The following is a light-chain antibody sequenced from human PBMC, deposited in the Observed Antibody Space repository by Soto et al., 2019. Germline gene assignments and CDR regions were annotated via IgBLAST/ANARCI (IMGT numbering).Light chain of an antibody. J-gene: IGLJ1*01. CDR3: SSYTSGSTPDV. V-gene: IGLV2-14*01. CDR2: EVS. CDR1: SSVVGGYNY. Sequence: QSALTQPASVSGSPGQSITISCTGTSSVVGGYNYVSWYQQHPGKAPKLMIYEVSNRPSGVSSRFSGSKSGNTASLTISRLQAEDEADYYCSSYTSGSTPDVFGTGPKVTVL.